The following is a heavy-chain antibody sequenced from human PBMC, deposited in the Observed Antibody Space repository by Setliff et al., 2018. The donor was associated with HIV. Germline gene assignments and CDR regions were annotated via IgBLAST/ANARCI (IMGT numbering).Heavy chain of an antibody. J-gene: IGHJ4*02. CDR2: ICGTWKT. Sequence: SETLSLTCTVSGDSISSSTYCWGWIRQPPGKGLEWIGSICGTWKTYYNPSLKSRVTISVDTSKNQLSLKMTSVTAADTAVYYCATEEGTTVHRIDSWGQGILVTVSS. D-gene: IGHD4-17*01. CDR1: GDSISSSTYC. V-gene: IGHV4-39*07. CDR3: ATEEGTTVHRIDS.